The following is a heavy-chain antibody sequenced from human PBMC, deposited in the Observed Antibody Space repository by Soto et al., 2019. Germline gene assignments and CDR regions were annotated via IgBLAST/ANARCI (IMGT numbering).Heavy chain of an antibody. J-gene: IGHJ6*02. CDR2: TYHSGTT. Sequence: QLQLQESGSGLVKPSQTLSLTCAVSGGSISSGGYSWTWIRQPPGKGLEWIGYTYHSGTTYYSPSLNSRVTISVDRSKNQVSLKLTSVTAADTAVYYCARAHYGDYGYGMDVWGQGTPVTVSS. D-gene: IGHD4-17*01. V-gene: IGHV4-30-2*01. CDR1: GGSISSGGYS. CDR3: ARAHYGDYGYGMDV.